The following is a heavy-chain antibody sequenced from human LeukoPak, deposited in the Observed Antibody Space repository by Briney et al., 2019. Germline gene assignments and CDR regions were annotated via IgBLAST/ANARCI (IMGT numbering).Heavy chain of an antibody. V-gene: IGHV3-30*03. J-gene: IGHJ3*02. CDR2: ISYDGSNK. D-gene: IGHD4-23*01. CDR3: AARDYGGNSGI. CDR1: GFTFSTYA. Sequence: PGGSLRLSCAASGFTFSTYAMHWVRQAPGKGLERGAVISYDGSNKYYADSVKGRFTISRDNSKNTLYLRMNSLRAEDTAVYYCAARDYGGNSGIWGQGTMVTVSS.